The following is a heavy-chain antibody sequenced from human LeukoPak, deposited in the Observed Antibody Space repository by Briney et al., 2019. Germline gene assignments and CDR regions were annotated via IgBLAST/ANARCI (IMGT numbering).Heavy chain of an antibody. CDR2: IYYSGST. V-gene: IGHV4-39*07. J-gene: IGHJ6*02. Sequence: PSETLSLTCTVSGGSISSSSYYWGWIRQPPGKGLEWIGSIYYSGSTYYNPSLKSRVTISVDTSKNQFSLKLSSVTAADTAVYYCARASLPPNYDFWSGYFSYYYYYGMDVWGQGTTVTVSS. CDR1: GGSISSSSYY. CDR3: ARASLPPNYDFWSGYFSYYYYYGMDV. D-gene: IGHD3-3*01.